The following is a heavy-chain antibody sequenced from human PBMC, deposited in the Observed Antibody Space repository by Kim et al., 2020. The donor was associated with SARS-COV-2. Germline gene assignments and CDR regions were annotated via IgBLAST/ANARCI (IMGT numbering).Heavy chain of an antibody. CDR3: ARHGAVTSFVFDP. V-gene: IGHV4-39*01. D-gene: IGHD2-2*01. J-gene: IGHJ5*02. Sequence: CNPSLKGRVTISVDTSKNQFSLRLTSVTAADTAVYYCARHGAVTSFVFDPWGQGTLVTVSS.